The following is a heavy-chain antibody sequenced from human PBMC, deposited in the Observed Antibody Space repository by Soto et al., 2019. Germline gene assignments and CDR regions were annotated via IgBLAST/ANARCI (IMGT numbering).Heavy chain of an antibody. J-gene: IGHJ4*01. CDR2: ISGSGATT. CDR3: AKAGGGYTKWHFDS. V-gene: IGHV3-23*01. Sequence: EVPLLESGGGSVQPGGSLRLSCAASGFSFSGYAMAWVRQAPGKGLEWVSGISGSGATTYYPDSVKGRCTISRDNSENTPSLQVNRLSAEDSAVYYCAKAGGGYTKWHFDSWGHGSLVTVSS. CDR1: GFSFSGYA. D-gene: IGHD1-26*01.